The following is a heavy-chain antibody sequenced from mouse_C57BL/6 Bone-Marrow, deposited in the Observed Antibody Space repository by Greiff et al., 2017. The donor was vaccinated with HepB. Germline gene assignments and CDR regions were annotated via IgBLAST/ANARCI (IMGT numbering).Heavy chain of an antibody. J-gene: IGHJ1*03. D-gene: IGHD1-1*01. CDR3: TRVYYGSSYGYFDV. V-gene: IGHV5-9-1*02. CDR2: ISSGGDYI. CDR1: GFTFSSYA. Sequence: EVKLMESGEGLVKPGGSLKLSCAASGFTFSSYAMSWVRQTPEKRLEWVAYISSGGDYIYYADTVKGRFTISRDNARNTLYLQMSSLKSEDTAMYYCTRVYYGSSYGYFDVWGTGTTVTVSS.